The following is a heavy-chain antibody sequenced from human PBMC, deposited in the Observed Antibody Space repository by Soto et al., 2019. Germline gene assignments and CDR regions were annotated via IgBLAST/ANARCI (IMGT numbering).Heavy chain of an antibody. V-gene: IGHV1-69*01. D-gene: IGHD3-22*01. CDR2: LIPIFGTA. Sequence: QVQLVQSGAEVKKPGSSVKVSCKASGGTFSSYAISWVRQAPGQGLEWMGGLIPIFGTANYAQKFQGRVTITADESTSTAYMELSSLRSEDTAVYYCARGGSDYYDSSGSPTFDYWGQGTLVTVSS. CDR1: GGTFSSYA. CDR3: ARGGSDYYDSSGSPTFDY. J-gene: IGHJ4*02.